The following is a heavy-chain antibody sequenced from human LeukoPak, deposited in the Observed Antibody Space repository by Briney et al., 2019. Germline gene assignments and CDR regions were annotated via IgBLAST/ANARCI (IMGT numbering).Heavy chain of an antibody. CDR3: VSGSYGVSANGMDV. V-gene: IGHV1-2*02. J-gene: IGHJ6*02. CDR1: GYTFTGYY. Sequence: PMASVKVSCKASGYTFTGYYMNWVRQAPGQGLEWMGWINPNTGDINYAQKFQGRVTMTRDTSISTAYMELTILRSNDTAVYYCVSGSYGVSANGMDVWGQGTMVTVSS. CDR2: INPNTGDI. D-gene: IGHD1-1*01.